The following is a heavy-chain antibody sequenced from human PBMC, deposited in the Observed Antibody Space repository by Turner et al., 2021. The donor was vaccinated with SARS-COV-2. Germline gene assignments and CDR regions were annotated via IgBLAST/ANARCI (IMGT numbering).Heavy chain of an antibody. CDR1: GCPLSSSTYY. CDR2: IDYSGST. D-gene: IGHD3-22*01. Sequence: QLQLQVSGPGLVKPSETLSRTCTVSGCPLSSSTYYWGWIRQPPGKGLEWIGYIDYSGSTYYNPSLKSRGTISVGTSKNQLSLKLSSVTAADTAVYYCATETITMIVVANWYFDLWGRGTLVTVSS. J-gene: IGHJ2*01. V-gene: IGHV4-39*02. CDR3: ATETITMIVVANWYFDL.